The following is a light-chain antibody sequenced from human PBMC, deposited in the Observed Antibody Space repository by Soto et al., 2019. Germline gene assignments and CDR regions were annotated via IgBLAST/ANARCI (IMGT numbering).Light chain of an antibody. CDR3: CSYAGTYSYV. CDR1: SSDVGSYNY. Sequence: QSALTQPRSVSGSPGQSVTISCTGTSSDVGSYNYVCWHQQHPGKAPILLIYDVTKRPSGVPDRFSGSKSGNTASLTISGLQAEDEADYYCCSYAGTYSYVFGTGTKVTVL. J-gene: IGLJ1*01. CDR2: DVT. V-gene: IGLV2-11*01.